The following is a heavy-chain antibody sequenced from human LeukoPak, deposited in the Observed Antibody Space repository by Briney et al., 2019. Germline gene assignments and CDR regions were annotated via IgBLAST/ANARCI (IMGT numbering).Heavy chain of an antibody. V-gene: IGHV3-49*04. CDR3: TRALLWFGESVPDAFDI. CDR2: IRSKAYGGTT. D-gene: IGHD3-10*01. J-gene: IGHJ3*02. Sequence: AGGSLRLSCTASGFTFGDYAMSWVRQAPGKGLEWVGFIRSKAYGGTTEYAASVKGRFTISRDDSKSIAYLQMNSLKTEDTAVYYCTRALLWFGESVPDAFDIWGQGTMVTVSS. CDR1: GFTFGDYA.